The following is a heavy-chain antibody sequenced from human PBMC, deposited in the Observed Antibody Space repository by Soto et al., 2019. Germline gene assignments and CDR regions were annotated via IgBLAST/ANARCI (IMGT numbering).Heavy chain of an antibody. V-gene: IGHV4-59*08. CDR2: IYYSGST. CDR1: GGSISSYC. J-gene: IGHJ4*02. Sequence: SETLSLTCTVSGGSISSYCWSWIRQPPGKGLEWIGYIYYSGSTNYNPSLKSRVTISVDTSKNQFSLKLSSVTAADTAVYYCARQFYGSGSRGAFDIWGQGTLVTVSS. CDR3: ARQFYGSGSRGAFDI. D-gene: IGHD3-10*01.